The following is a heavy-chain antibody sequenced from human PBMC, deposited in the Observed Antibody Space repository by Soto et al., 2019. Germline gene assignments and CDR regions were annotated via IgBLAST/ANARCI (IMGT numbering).Heavy chain of an antibody. Sequence: PGGSLRLSCAASGFTFSSYSMNWVRQAPGKGLEWVSSISSGSSYIYYADSMKGRFTISRDNAKNSLYLQINSLRAEDTAVYYCARASRAAVGYYFDYWGQGTLVTVSS. V-gene: IGHV3-21*01. CDR1: GFTFSSYS. D-gene: IGHD1-26*01. CDR2: ISSGSSYI. CDR3: ARASRAAVGYYFDY. J-gene: IGHJ4*02.